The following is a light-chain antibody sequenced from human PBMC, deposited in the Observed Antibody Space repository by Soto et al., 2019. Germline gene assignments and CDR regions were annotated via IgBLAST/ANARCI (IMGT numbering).Light chain of an antibody. CDR1: SSNLGSNY. V-gene: IGLV1-47*01. CDR3: AAWDDSLSGVV. J-gene: IGLJ3*02. Sequence: QSVLTQPPSASGTPGQRVTISCSGSSSNLGSNYVYWYQQLPGTAPKLLIYRNDQRPSGVPDRFSGSKSGTSASLAISGLRSDDEADYYCAAWDDSLSGVVFGGGTKLTVL. CDR2: RND.